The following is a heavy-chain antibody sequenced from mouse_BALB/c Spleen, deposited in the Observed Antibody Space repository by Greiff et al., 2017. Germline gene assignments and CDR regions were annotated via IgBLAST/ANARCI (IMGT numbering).Heavy chain of an antibody. CDR1: GYTFTTYP. CDR3: AKGTYGNSHWYFDV. V-gene: IGHV1-47*01. D-gene: IGHD2-1*01. Sequence: VKLQESGAELVKPGASVKMSCKAFGYTFTTYPIEWMKQNHGKSLEWIGNFHPYNDDTKYNEKFKGKAKLTVEKSSSTVYLELSRLTSDDSAVYYCAKGTYGNSHWYFDVWGAGTTVTVSS. J-gene: IGHJ1*01. CDR2: FHPYNDDT.